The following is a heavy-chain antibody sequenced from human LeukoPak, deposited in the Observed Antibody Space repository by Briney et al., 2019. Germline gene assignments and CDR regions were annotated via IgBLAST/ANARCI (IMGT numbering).Heavy chain of an antibody. CDR2: LKSKTDGGTT. D-gene: IGHD3-22*01. Sequence: GGSLRLSCAASGFTFSTYGMHWVRQAPGKGLEWVGRLKSKTDGGTTDYAAPVKGRFTTSRDDSKNTLYLQMNSLKTDDTAVYYCTTEHYYDSSGYYFPPPFFDYWGQGTLVTVSS. V-gene: IGHV3-15*01. CDR3: TTEHYYDSSGYYFPPPFFDY. CDR1: GFTFSTYG. J-gene: IGHJ4*02.